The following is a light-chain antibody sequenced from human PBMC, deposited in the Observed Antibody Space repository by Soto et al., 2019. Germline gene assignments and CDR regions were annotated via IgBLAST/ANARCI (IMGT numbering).Light chain of an antibody. CDR1: SSDVGGYNF. V-gene: IGLV2-14*01. Sequence: QSALTQPASVSGSPGQSITISCTGTSSDVGGYNFVSWYQQHPGKVPKLMIYDVSNRPSGVSDRFTGSKSGNTASLISSGLQAEDEADYYRSSYTTSSTVVIGGGTKLTVL. CDR3: SSYTTSSTVV. J-gene: IGLJ2*01. CDR2: DVS.